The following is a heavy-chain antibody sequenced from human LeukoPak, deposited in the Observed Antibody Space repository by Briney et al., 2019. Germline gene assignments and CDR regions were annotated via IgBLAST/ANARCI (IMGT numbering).Heavy chain of an antibody. J-gene: IGHJ3*02. CDR3: ARPFISTNYDAFDI. CDR2: ISSSGSTI. V-gene: IGHV3-11*04. D-gene: IGHD3-22*01. CDR1: GFTFSDYY. Sequence: GGSLRLSCAASGFTFSDYYMSWIRQAPGKGLEWVSYISSSGSTIYYADSVKGRFTISRDNAKNSLYLQMNSLRAEDTAVYYCARPFISTNYDAFDIWGQGTMVTVSS.